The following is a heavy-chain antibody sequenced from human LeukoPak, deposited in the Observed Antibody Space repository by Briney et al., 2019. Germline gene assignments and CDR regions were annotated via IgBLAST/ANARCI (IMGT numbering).Heavy chain of an antibody. V-gene: IGHV3-33*01. CDR1: GFTFSSYG. Sequence: GGSLRLSCAASGFTFSSYGMHWVRQAPGKGLEWVALIWYDGSNKYYTDSVKGRLTISRDNSKNTLYLQMNSLRAEDTAIYYCAREGPRGNSQFDYWGQGTLVTISS. CDR3: AREGPRGNSQFDY. D-gene: IGHD2/OR15-2a*01. CDR2: IWYDGSNK. J-gene: IGHJ4*02.